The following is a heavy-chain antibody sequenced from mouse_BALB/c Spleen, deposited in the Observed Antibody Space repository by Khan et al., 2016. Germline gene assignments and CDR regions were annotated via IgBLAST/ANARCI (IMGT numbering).Heavy chain of an antibody. Sequence: QVQLQQSGAELMKPGASVKISCKATGYTFSSYWIEWVKQRPGHGLEWIGEILPGSGSTNYNEKFKGKATFTADTSSNTAYMQLISLTSEDSAVYYCARQDRDSSGYYYAMDYWGQGTSVTVSS. V-gene: IGHV1-9*01. J-gene: IGHJ4*01. CDR2: ILPGSGST. CDR1: GYTFSSYW. CDR3: ARQDRDSSGYYYAMDY. D-gene: IGHD3-2*01.